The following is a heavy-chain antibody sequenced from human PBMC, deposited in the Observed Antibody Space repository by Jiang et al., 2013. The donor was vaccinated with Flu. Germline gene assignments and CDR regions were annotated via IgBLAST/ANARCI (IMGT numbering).Heavy chain of an antibody. D-gene: IGHD2-21*01. CDR2: SSDSGRT. CDR3: ARGGKSVAGSPVIYGSAMDV. CDR1: GGSFSGYS. J-gene: IGHJ6*02. V-gene: IGHV4-34*01. Sequence: LLKPSETLSLTCAVNGGSFSGYSWNWIRQPPGKGLEWIGESSDSGRTNYNPSLKSRVTISIDTSKRMISLKVTSLIAADTAVYFCARGGKSVAGSPVIYGSAMDVWGQGTKVAVS.